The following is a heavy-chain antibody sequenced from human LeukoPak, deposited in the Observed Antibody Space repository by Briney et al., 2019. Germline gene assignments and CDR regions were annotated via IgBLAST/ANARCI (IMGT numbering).Heavy chain of an antibody. V-gene: IGHV4-34*01. Sequence: SETLPLTCAVYGGSFSGYYWSWIRQPPGKGLEWIREINHSGSTNYNPSLKSRVTISVDTSKNQFSLKLSSVTAADTAVYYCARVGSYYGMDVWGQGTTVTVS. CDR3: ARVGSYYGMDV. CDR2: INHSGST. J-gene: IGHJ6*02. CDR1: GGSFSGYY. D-gene: IGHD1-1*01.